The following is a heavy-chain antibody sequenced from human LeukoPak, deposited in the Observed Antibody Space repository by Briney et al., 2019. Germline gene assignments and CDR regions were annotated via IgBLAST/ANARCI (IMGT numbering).Heavy chain of an antibody. J-gene: IGHJ5*02. V-gene: IGHV4-59*01. CDR3: AREGGSSSSDWFDP. CDR1: GGSISNYY. D-gene: IGHD6-6*01. Sequence: KTSETLSLTCTVSGGSISNYYWSWIRQPPGKGLEWIGYIFYSGSTNYNPSLKSRVTISEDTTKNQFSLNLTSVTAADTAVYYCAREGGSSSSDWFDPWGQGTLVTVSS. CDR2: IFYSGST.